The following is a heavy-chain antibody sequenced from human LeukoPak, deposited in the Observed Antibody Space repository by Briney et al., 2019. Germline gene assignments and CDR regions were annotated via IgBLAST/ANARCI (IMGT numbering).Heavy chain of an antibody. D-gene: IGHD2-15*01. Sequence: GGSLRLSCAASGFTFSSYGMSWVRQAPGQGLEWVSAISGSGGSTYYADSVKGRFTISRHNAKNSLYLQMNSLRAEDTAVYYCARDLEEYCSGGSCSLFDYWGQGTLVTVSS. CDR1: GFTFSSYG. CDR3: ARDLEEYCSGGSCSLFDY. V-gene: IGHV3-23*01. CDR2: ISGSGGST. J-gene: IGHJ4*02.